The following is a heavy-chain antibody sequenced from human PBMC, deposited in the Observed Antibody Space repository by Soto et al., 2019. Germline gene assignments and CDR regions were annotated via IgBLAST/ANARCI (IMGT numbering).Heavy chain of an antibody. CDR2: IYYTGNT. D-gene: IGHD2-15*01. Sequence: SETLSLTCTVSGGSINRYYWSWIRQPPGEGLEWIGYIYYTGNTNYNSSLKSRVTISVDASKNQFSLKLSSVTAADTAVYYCARTGYCSGGDCSNYYYYYMDVWGEGSTVTVSS. CDR3: ARTGYCSGGDCSNYYYYYMDV. J-gene: IGHJ6*03. V-gene: IGHV4-59*01. CDR1: GGSINRYY.